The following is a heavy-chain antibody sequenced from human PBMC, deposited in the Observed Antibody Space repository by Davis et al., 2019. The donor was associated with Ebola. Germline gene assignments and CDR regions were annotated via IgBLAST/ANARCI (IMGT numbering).Heavy chain of an antibody. CDR3: ANVEGGMDV. CDR1: GFTFSSYS. V-gene: IGHV3-48*01. J-gene: IGHJ6*02. Sequence: GESLKISCRVSGFTFSSYSMNWVRQAPGKGLEWVSYISSSSSTIYYADSVKGRFTISRDNAKNSLYLQMNSLRAEDTAVYYCANVEGGMDVWGQGTTVTVSS. CDR2: ISSSSSTI.